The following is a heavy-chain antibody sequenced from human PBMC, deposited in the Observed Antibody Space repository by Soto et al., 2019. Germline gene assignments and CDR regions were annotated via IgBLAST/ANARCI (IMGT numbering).Heavy chain of an antibody. CDR3: ACVLVGATCYYGMDV. CDR1: GGTFSSYD. D-gene: IGHD1-26*01. CDR2: IITSFGTA. V-gene: IGHV1-69*12. J-gene: IGHJ6*02. Sequence: QVQLVQSGAEVKKPGSSVKVSCKASGGTFSSYDISWVRQAPGQGIEWMGGIITSFGTADYAQKFQGRVTITADESTSTAYMELSSLRSEDTALYYFACVLVGATCYYGMDVWGQGTTVTVSS.